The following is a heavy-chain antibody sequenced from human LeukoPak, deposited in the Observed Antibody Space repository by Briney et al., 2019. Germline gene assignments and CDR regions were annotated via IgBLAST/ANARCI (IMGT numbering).Heavy chain of an antibody. J-gene: IGHJ4*02. V-gene: IGHV1-69*05. D-gene: IGHD3-22*01. CDR1: GGTFSSYA. CDR3: ARAQNTYYYDSSGYNYNY. CDR2: IIPIFGTA. Sequence: SVKVSCKASGGTFSSYAISWVRQAPGQGLEWMGRIIPIFGTANYAQKFQGRVTITTDESTSTAYMELSSLRSEDTAVYYCARAQNTYYYDSSGYNYNYWGQGTLVTVSS.